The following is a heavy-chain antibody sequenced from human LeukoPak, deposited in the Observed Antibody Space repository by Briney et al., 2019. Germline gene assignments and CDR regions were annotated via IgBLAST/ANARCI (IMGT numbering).Heavy chain of an antibody. D-gene: IGHD3-10*01. Sequence: ASVKASCKASGYTFTSYDINWVRQATGQGLEWMGWMNPNSGNTGYAQKFQGRVTMTRNTSISTAYMELSSLRSEDTAVYYCARGRYGSGSYYNPNYNWFDPWGQGTLVTVSS. J-gene: IGHJ5*02. CDR3: ARGRYGSGSYYNPNYNWFDP. CDR1: GYTFTSYD. CDR2: MNPNSGNT. V-gene: IGHV1-8*01.